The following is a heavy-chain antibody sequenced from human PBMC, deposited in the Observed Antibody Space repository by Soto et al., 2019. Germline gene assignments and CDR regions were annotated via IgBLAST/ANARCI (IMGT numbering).Heavy chain of an antibody. J-gene: IGHJ6*02. D-gene: IGHD2-2*01. CDR3: ARGIVLVPAGGMDV. V-gene: IGHV1-69*12. CDR2: IIPIFGTA. CDR1: GGTFSRYA. Sequence: QVQLVQSGAEVKKPGSSVKVSCKASGGTFSRYAISWVRQAPGQGLAWMGGIIPIFGTANYAQKFQGRVTITADESTSRAYMELSSLRSEDTAVYYCARGIVLVPAGGMDVWGQGTTVTVSS.